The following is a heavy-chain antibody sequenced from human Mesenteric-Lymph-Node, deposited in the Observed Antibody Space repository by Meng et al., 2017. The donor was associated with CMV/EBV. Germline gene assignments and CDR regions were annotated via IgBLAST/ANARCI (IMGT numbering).Heavy chain of an antibody. CDR1: GFTFNTYT. Sequence: GESLKISCAASGFTFNTYTMNWVRQAPGKGLEWVSSIDPSSSYIYYADSVKGRFTISRDNSKNTLYLQMNSLRAEDTAVYYCARDPGELRLLLDYWGQGTLVTVSS. D-gene: IGHD3-22*01. J-gene: IGHJ4*02. CDR2: IDPSSSYI. V-gene: IGHV3-21*01. CDR3: ARDPGELRLLLDY.